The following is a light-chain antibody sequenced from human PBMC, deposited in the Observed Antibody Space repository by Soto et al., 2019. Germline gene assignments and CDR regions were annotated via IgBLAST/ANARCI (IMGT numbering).Light chain of an antibody. J-gene: IGKJ4*01. CDR2: WAS. CDR3: QQYYDTPLT. Sequence: DIVMTQSPDSLAVSLGERATINCKSSQSLLHTSNDKNYLAWYQQKPGQAPTLLIYWASTRQSGVPDRFSGSGSGTDFTLTISSLQARDVAVYYCQQYYDTPLTFGGGTKVESK. CDR1: QSLLHTSNDKNY. V-gene: IGKV4-1*01.